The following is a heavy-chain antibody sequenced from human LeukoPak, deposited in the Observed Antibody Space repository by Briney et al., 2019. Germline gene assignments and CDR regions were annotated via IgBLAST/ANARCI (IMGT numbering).Heavy chain of an antibody. CDR1: GFTFSSYW. CDR3: ARDVSWSRSGHDY. Sequence: GGSLRLSCAASGFTFSSYWMTWVRQAPGKGLEWVANIKQDASEKFYVDSVKGRSTISRDNAKNSLYLQMDSLRAEDTAVYYCARDVSWSRSGHDYWGQGTLVTVSS. CDR2: IKQDASEK. J-gene: IGHJ4*02. D-gene: IGHD3-3*01. V-gene: IGHV3-7*01.